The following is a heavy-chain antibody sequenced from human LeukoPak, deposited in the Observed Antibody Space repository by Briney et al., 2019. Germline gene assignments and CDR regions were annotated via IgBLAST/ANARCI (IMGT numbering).Heavy chain of an antibody. V-gene: IGHV3-64D*06. CDR1: GFTFSSYA. J-gene: IGHJ4*02. CDR2: ISSDGGST. D-gene: IGHD6-13*01. Sequence: PGGSLRLSCSASGFTFSSYAMHWVRQAPGMGLEYVSAISSDGGSTYYADSVKGRFTISRDNSKDTLYLQMSSLRAEDTALYYCVKDIAGTPYYFDYWGQGPLVTVSS. CDR3: VKDIAGTPYYFDY.